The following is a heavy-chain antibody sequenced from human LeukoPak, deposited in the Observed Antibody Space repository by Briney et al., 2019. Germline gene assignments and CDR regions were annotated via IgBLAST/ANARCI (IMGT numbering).Heavy chain of an antibody. D-gene: IGHD6-19*01. V-gene: IGHV1-2*02. CDR1: GYTFTGYY. Sequence: RASVKVSCKASGYTFTGYYMHWVRQAPGQGLEWMGWINPNSGGTNYAQKFQGRVTMTRDTSISTAYMELSRLRSDDTAVYYCARDLVESSGWYDYWGQGTLVTVSS. J-gene: IGHJ4*02. CDR2: INPNSGGT. CDR3: ARDLVESSGWYDY.